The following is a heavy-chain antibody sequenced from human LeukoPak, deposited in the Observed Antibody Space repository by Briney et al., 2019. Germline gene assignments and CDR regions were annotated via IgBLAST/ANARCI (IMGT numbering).Heavy chain of an antibody. J-gene: IGHJ4*02. Sequence: PGGSLRLSCAASGFSFSSYTMNWVRQAPGRGLEWISYISSSGNIMYYADSAKGRFTISRDNAKNSLYLQMNSLRDEDTAVYYCARDAVYWGQGTLVTVSS. CDR3: ARDAVY. V-gene: IGHV3-48*02. CDR2: ISSSGNIM. CDR1: GFSFSSYT.